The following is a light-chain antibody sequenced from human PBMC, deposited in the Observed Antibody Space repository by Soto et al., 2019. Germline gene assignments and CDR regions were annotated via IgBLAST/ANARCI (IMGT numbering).Light chain of an antibody. J-gene: IGLJ3*02. Sequence: QLVLTQSPSASASLGASVKLTCTLSSGHSSYAIAWHQQQPEKGPRYLMKLNSDGSHSKGDGIPDRFSGSSSGAERYLTISSIQAEDEADYYFQTGGTARVFGGGTKLTVL. CDR1: SGHSSYA. CDR3: QTGGTARV. V-gene: IGLV4-69*01. CDR2: LNSDGSH.